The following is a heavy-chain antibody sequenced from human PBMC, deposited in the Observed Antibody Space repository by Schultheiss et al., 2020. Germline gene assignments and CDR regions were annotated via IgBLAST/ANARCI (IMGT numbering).Heavy chain of an antibody. J-gene: IGHJ4*02. V-gene: IGHV3-23*01. CDR2: ISWNSGSI. Sequence: GGSLRLSCAASGFTFSSYAMSWVRQAPGKGLEWVSGISWNSGSIGYADSVKGRFTISRDNSKNTLYLQMNSLRAEDTAVYYCARGGSPEYSGYDIFDYWGQGTLVTVSS. CDR1: GFTFSSYA. D-gene: IGHD5-12*01. CDR3: ARGGSPEYSGYDIFDY.